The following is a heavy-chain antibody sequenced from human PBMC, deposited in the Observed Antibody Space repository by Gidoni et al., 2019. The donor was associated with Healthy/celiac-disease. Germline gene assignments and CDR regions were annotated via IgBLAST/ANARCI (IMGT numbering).Heavy chain of an antibody. CDR3: ARGSRYYFDY. V-gene: IGHV4-34*01. J-gene: IGHJ4*02. CDR1: GGSFSGYY. CDR2: INHSGST. D-gene: IGHD6-25*01. Sequence: QLPLQPWGAGLLKPSETLSLTCAVYGGSFSGYYWSWIRQPPGNGLEWIGEINHSGSTNYNPSLKSRVTISLDTSKNQFSLKLSSVTAADTAVYYCARGSRYYFDYWGQGTLVTVSS.